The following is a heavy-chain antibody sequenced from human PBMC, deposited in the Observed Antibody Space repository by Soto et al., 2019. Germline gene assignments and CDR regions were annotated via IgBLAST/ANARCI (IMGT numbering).Heavy chain of an antibody. Sequence: SETLSLTCAVSGGSISSSNWWSWVRQPPGKGLEWIGEIYHSGSTNYNPSLKSRVTISVDKSKNQFSLKLSSVTAADTAVYYCASGSSGWQFDTDYWGQGTLVTVSS. D-gene: IGHD6-19*01. CDR2: IYHSGST. V-gene: IGHV4-4*02. J-gene: IGHJ4*02. CDR3: ASGSSGWQFDTDY. CDR1: GGSISSSNW.